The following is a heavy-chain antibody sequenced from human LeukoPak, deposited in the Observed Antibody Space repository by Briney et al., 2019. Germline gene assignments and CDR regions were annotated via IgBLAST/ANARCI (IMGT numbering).Heavy chain of an antibody. V-gene: IGHV1-46*01. CDR1: GYTFTSYY. D-gene: IGHD6-13*01. CDR3: ARDQSIAAAGSWFDP. J-gene: IGHJ5*02. Sequence: ASVKVSCKASGYTFTSYYMHWVRQAPGQGLEWMGIINPSGGSTSYAQKFQGRVTMTRDTSTSTVYMELSSLRSEDTAVYYCARDQSIAAAGSWFDPWSQGTLVTVSS. CDR2: INPSGGST.